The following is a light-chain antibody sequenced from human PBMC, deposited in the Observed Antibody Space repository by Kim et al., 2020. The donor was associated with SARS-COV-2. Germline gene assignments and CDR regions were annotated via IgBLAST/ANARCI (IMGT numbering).Light chain of an antibody. CDR3: QSYDISLSAVV. Sequence: RVTSSCTGSSANIGADFVVHWYQQLPGAAPKLLIYGDTNRPSGVPDRFSGSKSGTSASLAITGLQAEDEAAYYCQSYDISLSAVVFGGGTQLTVL. V-gene: IGLV1-40*01. CDR2: GDT. J-gene: IGLJ2*01. CDR1: SANIGADFV.